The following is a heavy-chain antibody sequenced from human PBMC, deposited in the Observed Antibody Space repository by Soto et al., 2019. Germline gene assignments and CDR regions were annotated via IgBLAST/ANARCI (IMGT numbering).Heavy chain of an antibody. D-gene: IGHD2-15*01. CDR3: VRGLRYSGMDV. J-gene: IGHJ6*02. Sequence: SETLSLTCAVNGGSFSAYYWTWIRQPPGRGLEWIGEIDHSGSTNYNPSLESRVTISIDTAKNRFSLNVTSVTAADTAVYYCVRGLRYSGMDVWDQGTTVTVSS. V-gene: IGHV4-34*01. CDR2: IDHSGST. CDR1: GGSFSAYY.